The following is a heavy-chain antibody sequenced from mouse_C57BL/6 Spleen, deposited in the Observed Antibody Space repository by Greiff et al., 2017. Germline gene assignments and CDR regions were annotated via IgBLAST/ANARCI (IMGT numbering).Heavy chain of an antibody. D-gene: IGHD1-1*01. V-gene: IGHV5-17*01. J-gene: IGHJ1*03. CDR3: ARGHYGSSLDF. CDR1: GFTFSDYG. Sequence: EVQLVEPGGGLVKPGGSLKLSCAASGFTFSDYGMHWVRQAPEKGLEWVAYISSCSSTIYYADTVKGRFTFSRDNAKHTLFLQMTSLRSEDTAMYYCARGHYGSSLDFWGTGTTVTVSS. CDR2: ISSCSSTI.